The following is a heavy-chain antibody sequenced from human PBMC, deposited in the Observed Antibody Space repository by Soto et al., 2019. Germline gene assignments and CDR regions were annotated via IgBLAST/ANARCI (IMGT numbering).Heavy chain of an antibody. CDR1: GFTFSNAW. CDR3: FVDWRWGTNCQH. D-gene: IGHD1-7*01. Sequence: EVQLVESGGGLVKPGGSLRLSCAASGFTFSNAWMTWVRQAPGKGLEWVGRIKSKTDGGTIDYAAPVKGRFTISRDDSKDTVYLQMNSLKTEDTAVYYCFVDWRWGTNCQHRGQGTLVTVSS. J-gene: IGHJ1*01. CDR2: IKSKTDGGTI. V-gene: IGHV3-15*07.